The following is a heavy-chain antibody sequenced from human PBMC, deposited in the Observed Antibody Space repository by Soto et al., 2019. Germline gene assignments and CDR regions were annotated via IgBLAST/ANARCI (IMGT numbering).Heavy chain of an antibody. CDR3: ARRHLAVAVSPWFDP. Sequence: QVTLKESGPVLMKPTETLTLRCTVSGLSITDSEMGVSWIRQPPGQPLEWLAHIDSSGEKSYRTFLKSRLAISKDTSKSQIVLTMTNMDPADTATYYCARRHLAVAVSPWFDPWGQRIPVTVSS. CDR1: GLSITDSEMG. J-gene: IGHJ5*02. V-gene: IGHV2-26*01. CDR2: IDSSGEK. D-gene: IGHD6-19*01.